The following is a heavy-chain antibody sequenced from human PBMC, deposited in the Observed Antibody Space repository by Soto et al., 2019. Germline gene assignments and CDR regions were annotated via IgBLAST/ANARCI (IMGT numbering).Heavy chain of an antibody. CDR3: AKAGGIAVPGTHLAY. Sequence: EVQLLESGGGSVQPGGSLRLSCAASGFTFSSYAMSWVRQAPGKGLEWVSAISGTGSSTNYADSVEGRFTISRDNSKKKLYLKMSSLRAEETAVYYCAKAGGIAVPGTHLAYWGQGTRVTVSS. D-gene: IGHD6-19*01. CDR1: GFTFSSYA. V-gene: IGHV3-23*01. CDR2: ISGTGSST. J-gene: IGHJ4*02.